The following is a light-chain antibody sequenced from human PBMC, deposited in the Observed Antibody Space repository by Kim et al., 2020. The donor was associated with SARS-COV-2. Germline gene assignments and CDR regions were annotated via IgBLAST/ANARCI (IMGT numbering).Light chain of an antibody. V-gene: IGLV3-21*04. J-gene: IGLJ1*01. CDR3: QVWDSSSDNYV. Sequence: AAGKTERISCGGNDVESKSVHGYQQKPGQAPVLVIDYDSDRPSGTPERFSGSNSGNTDTLTISRVEAGDEADYYCQVWDSSSDNYVFGTGTKVTVL. CDR1: DVESKS. CDR2: YDS.